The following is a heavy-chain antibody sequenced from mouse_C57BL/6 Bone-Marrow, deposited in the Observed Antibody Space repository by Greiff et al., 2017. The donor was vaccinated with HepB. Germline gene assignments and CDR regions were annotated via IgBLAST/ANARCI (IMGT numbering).Heavy chain of an antibody. CDR1: GFTFSSYG. J-gene: IGHJ2*01. D-gene: IGHD4-1*02. V-gene: IGHV5-6*01. Sequence: EVQGVESGGDLVKPGGSLKLSCAASGFTFSSYGMSWVRQTPDKRLEWVATISSGGSYTYYPDSVKGRFTISRYNAKNTLYLQMSSLKSEDTAMYYCARQSTGTGYFDYWGQGTTLTVSS. CDR2: ISSGGSYT. CDR3: ARQSTGTGYFDY.